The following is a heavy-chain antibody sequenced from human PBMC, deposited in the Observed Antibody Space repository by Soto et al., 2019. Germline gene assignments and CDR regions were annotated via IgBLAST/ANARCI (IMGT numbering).Heavy chain of an antibody. V-gene: IGHV3-74*01. J-gene: IGHJ4*02. CDR1: GFNLRSYW. D-gene: IGHD1-1*01. CDR3: ARGGLEPFDY. CDR2: INDYGTTI. Sequence: EVQLVESGGGLVQSGGSLRLSCAASGFNLRSYWMHWVRQAPGKGLVWVSRINDYGTTINYAESVEGRFTISRDDAKSEAYLQMNNLRAEDTAVYYCARGGLEPFDYLGQGALVTVSS.